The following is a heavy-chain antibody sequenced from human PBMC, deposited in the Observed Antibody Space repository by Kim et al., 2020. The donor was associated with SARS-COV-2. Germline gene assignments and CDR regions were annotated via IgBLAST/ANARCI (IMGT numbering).Heavy chain of an antibody. CDR1: GFTFDDYA. CDR3: AKDPEPYVWGSYRPSAFDY. CDR2: ISGDGGST. D-gene: IGHD3-16*02. V-gene: IGHV3-43*02. Sequence: GGSLRLSCAASGFTFDDYAMHWVRQAPGKGLEWVSLISGDGGSTYYADSVKGRFTISRDNSKNSLYLQMNSLRTEDTALYYCAKDPEPYVWGSYRPSAFDYWGQGTLVTVSS. J-gene: IGHJ4*02.